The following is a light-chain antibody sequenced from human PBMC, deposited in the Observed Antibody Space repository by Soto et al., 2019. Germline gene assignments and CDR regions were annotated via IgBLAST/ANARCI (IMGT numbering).Light chain of an antibody. Sequence: DIQMTQSPSTLSASVGDRVTISCRASQSISSRLAWYQQKAGKAPKLLIYKASGLQSGVPSRFSGSGSGTEFTLIISILQPDDFATYYCQQYARNPLTFGGGTKVDIK. V-gene: IGKV1-5*03. CDR2: KAS. J-gene: IGKJ4*01. CDR3: QQYARNPLT. CDR1: QSISSR.